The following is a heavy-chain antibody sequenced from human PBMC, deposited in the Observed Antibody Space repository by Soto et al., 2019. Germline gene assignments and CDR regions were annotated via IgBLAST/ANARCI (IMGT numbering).Heavy chain of an antibody. J-gene: IGHJ4*02. CDR3: ARRVRRLHYEILAGYYFDY. CDR1: GGSFSGYY. Sequence: QVQLQQWGAGLLKPSETLSLTCAVYGGSFSGYYWSWIRQPPGKGLEWIGEINHSGSTNYNPSLMRRVTRSVDTSKNQISLKLSSVTAADMAVYYCARRVRRLHYEILAGYYFDYWGQGTLVTVSS. V-gene: IGHV4-34*01. D-gene: IGHD3-9*01. CDR2: INHSGST.